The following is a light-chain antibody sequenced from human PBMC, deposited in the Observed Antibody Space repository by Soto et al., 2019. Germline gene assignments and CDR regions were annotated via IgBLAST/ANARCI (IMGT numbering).Light chain of an antibody. CDR2: KAS. CDR3: LQYNSYASFS. CDR1: QSINSW. J-gene: IGKJ3*01. V-gene: IGKV1-5*03. Sequence: DIQMTQSPSTLSASVGDRVTITCGASQSINSWLAWYQQKPGKAPKLLIYKASSLESGVPSRFSGSGSGQEFTLTISSLQPADFATCCCLQYNSYASFSFGTGTTVAIK.